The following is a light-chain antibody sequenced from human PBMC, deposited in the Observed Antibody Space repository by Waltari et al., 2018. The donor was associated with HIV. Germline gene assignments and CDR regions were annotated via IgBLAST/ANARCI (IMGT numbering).Light chain of an antibody. J-gene: IGLJ2*01. CDR1: SSDVGAYNY. CDR2: DVT. V-gene: IGLV2-8*01. Sequence: QSALAQPPSASGSAGQSVTISCTGTSSDVGAYNYVSWYQQHPGKSPKLIIYDVTKRPSGVPDRFSGSKSGNTASLTVSGLQGEDEADCYCSSYADSDTPVVFGGGTKLTVL. CDR3: SSYADSDTPVV.